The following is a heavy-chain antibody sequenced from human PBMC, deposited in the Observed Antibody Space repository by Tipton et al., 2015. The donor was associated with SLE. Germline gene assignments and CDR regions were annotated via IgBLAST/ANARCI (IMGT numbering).Heavy chain of an antibody. D-gene: IGHD1-7*01. CDR2: IWYDGTTK. Sequence: SLRLSCAASGFNLNTSGMHWVRQAPGQGLEWVAIIWYDGTTKYYADSVKGRFTISRDNSKNTVYLQLSSLRAGDTATYYCVKDGPRYWNYEYYFDLWGRGTLVTVSS. J-gene: IGHJ2*01. V-gene: IGHV3-33*06. CDR3: VKDGPRYWNYEYYFDL. CDR1: GFNLNTSG.